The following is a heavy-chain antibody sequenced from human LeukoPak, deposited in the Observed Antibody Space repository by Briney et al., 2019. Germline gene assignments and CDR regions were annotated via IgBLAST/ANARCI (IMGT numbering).Heavy chain of an antibody. J-gene: IGHJ5*02. CDR3: ARDPLGYNWFDP. CDR1: GASISSYY. Sequence: SETLSLTCSVSGASISSYYWSWIRQPPGKGLEWIGYIYYSGSTNYNPSLKSRVTISVDTSKNQFSLKLSSVTAADTAVYYCARDPLGYNWFDPWGQGTLVTVSS. CDR2: IYYSGST. D-gene: IGHD3-16*01. V-gene: IGHV4-59*01.